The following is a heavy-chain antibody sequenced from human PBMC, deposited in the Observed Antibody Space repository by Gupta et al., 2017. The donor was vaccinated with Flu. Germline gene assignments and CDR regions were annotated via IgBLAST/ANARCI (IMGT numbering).Heavy chain of an antibody. CDR3: ASTGYWSGYFYDY. Sequence: SSYGMHWVRQAPGKGLEWVAVIWYDGSKKYYAESVKGRFTISRDNSKNTLYLQMNSLRAEDTALYYGASTGYWSGYFYDYWGQGTPVTVSS. D-gene: IGHD3-3*01. CDR2: IWYDGSKK. CDR1: SSYG. V-gene: IGHV3-33*01. J-gene: IGHJ4*02.